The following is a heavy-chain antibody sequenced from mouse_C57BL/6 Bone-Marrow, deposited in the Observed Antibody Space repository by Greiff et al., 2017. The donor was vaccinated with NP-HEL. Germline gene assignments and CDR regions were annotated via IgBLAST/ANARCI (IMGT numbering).Heavy chain of an antibody. CDR2: IDPETGGT. Sequence: VQRVESGAELVRPGASVTLSCKASGYTFTDYEMHWVKQTPVHGLEWIGAIDPETGGTAYNQKFKGKAILTADKSSSTAYMELRSLTSEDSAVYYCTTDWEGRNFDYWGQGTTLTVSS. D-gene: IGHD4-1*01. V-gene: IGHV1-15*01. CDR1: GYTFTDYE. J-gene: IGHJ2*01. CDR3: TTDWEGRNFDY.